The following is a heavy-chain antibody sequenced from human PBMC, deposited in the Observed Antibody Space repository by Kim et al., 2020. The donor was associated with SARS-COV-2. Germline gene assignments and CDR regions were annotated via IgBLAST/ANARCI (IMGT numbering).Heavy chain of an antibody. Sequence: SETLSLTCDVYGGSFSGSYSGTYWNWIRQPPGKGLEWIGEINHSGSTNHKPSLMSRLTISLDTYKNQLSLNLTSVTAADAAVYYCARRRQIAAAGLDYWGQGTLVPVS. CDR2: INHSGST. CDR1: GGSFSGSY. CDR3: ARRRQIAAAGLDY. D-gene: IGHD6-13*01. V-gene: IGHV4-34*01. J-gene: IGHJ4*02.